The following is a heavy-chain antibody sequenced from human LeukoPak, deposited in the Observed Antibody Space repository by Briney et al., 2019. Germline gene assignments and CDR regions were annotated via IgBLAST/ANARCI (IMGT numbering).Heavy chain of an antibody. V-gene: IGHV3-7*01. J-gene: IGHJ5*02. D-gene: IGHD3-22*01. CDR2: IKQDGGEK. CDR1: GFTFSSYW. CDR3: AREAYYYDSSGYYSGFDP. Sequence: GGSLRLSCAASGFTFSSYWMSWVRQAPGKGLEWVANIKQDGGEKYYVDSVKGRFTISRDNAKNSLYLQMNSLRAEDTAVYYCAREAYYYDSSGYYSGFDPWGQGTLVTVSS.